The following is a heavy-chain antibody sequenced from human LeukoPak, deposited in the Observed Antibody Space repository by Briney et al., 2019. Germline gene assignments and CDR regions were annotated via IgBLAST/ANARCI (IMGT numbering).Heavy chain of an antibody. CDR3: AREPRTRATTWIDY. CDR1: GGSISSGDYY. CDR2: IYYSGST. V-gene: IGHV4-30-4*01. D-gene: IGHD4-17*01. J-gene: IGHJ4*02. Sequence: SETLSLTCTVSGGSISSGDYYWSWIRQPPGKGLEWIGYIYYSGSTYYNPSLKSRVIISVDTSKNQFPLKLSSVTAADTAVYYCAREPRTRATTWIDYWGQGTLVTVSS.